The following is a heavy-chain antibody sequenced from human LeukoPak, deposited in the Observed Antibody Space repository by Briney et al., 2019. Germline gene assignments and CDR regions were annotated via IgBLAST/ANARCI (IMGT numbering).Heavy chain of an antibody. CDR2: IIPILGIA. V-gene: IGHV1-69*04. CDR1: GGTFSSYA. J-gene: IGHJ2*01. D-gene: IGHD5-24*01. CDR3: AQKATGWYFDL. Sequence: SVKVSCKASGGTFSSYAISWVRQAPGQGLGWMGRIIPILGIANYAQKFQGRVTITADKSTSTAYMELSSLRSEDTAVYYCAQKATGWYFDLWGRGTLVTVSS.